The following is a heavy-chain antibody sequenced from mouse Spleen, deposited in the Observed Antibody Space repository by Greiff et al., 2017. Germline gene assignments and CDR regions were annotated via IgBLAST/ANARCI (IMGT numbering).Heavy chain of an antibody. Sequence: EVMLVESGAELVRPGASVKLSCTASGFNIKDDYMHWVKQRPEQGLEWIGWIDPENGDTEYASKFQGKATITADTSSNTAYLQLSSLTSEDTAVYYCTTHYYGWNYWGQGTTLTVSS. CDR2: IDPENGDT. V-gene: IGHV14-4*01. CDR1: GFNIKDDY. D-gene: IGHD1-2*01. CDR3: TTHYYGWNY. J-gene: IGHJ2*01.